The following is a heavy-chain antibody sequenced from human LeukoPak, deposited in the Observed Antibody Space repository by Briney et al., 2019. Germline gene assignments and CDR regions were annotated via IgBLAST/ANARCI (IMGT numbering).Heavy chain of an antibody. CDR1: GFTFSSYS. CDR2: ISSSSSYI. CDR3: ARIKGNSSGYYMADY. J-gene: IGHJ4*02. V-gene: IGHV3-21*01. Sequence: GGSLRLSCAASGFTFSSYSMNWVRQAPGKGLEWVSSISSSSSYIYYADSVKGRFTISRDNAKNSLYLQMNSLGAEDTAVYYCARIKGNSSGYYMADYWGQGTLVTVSS. D-gene: IGHD3-22*01.